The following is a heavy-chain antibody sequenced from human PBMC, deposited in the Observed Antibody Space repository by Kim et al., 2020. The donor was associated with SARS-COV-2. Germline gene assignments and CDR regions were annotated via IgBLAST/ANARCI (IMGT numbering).Heavy chain of an antibody. CDR2: INHSGST. CDR3: ARQTLAGRNYYYGMDV. V-gene: IGHV4-34*01. CDR1: GGSFSGYY. D-gene: IGHD6-19*01. Sequence: SETLSLTCAVYGGSFSGYYWSWIRQPPGKGLEWIGEINHSGSTNYNPSLKSRVTISVDTSKNQFSLKLSSVTAADTAVYYCARQTLAGRNYYYGMDVWGQGTTVTVSS. J-gene: IGHJ6*02.